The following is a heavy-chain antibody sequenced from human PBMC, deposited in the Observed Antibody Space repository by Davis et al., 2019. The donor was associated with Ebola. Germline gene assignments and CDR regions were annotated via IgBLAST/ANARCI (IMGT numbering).Heavy chain of an antibody. J-gene: IGHJ6*03. Sequence: GESLKISCKASGYRFTNYWIGWVRQMPGKGLEWMGIIYAGDSDTRYSPSFQGQVTIAADKSINTAYLQWSSLKASDTAVYYCARCRSLGSYYYMDVWGNGTSVTVSS. CDR3: ARCRSLGSYYYMDV. CDR1: GYRFTNYW. CDR2: IYAGDSDT. D-gene: IGHD3-10*01. V-gene: IGHV5-51*06.